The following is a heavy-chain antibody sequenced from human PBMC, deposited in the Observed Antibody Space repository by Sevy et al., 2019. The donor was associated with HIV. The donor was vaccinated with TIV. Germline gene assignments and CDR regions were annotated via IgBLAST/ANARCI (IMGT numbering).Heavy chain of an antibody. D-gene: IGHD3-22*01. V-gene: IGHV3-21*01. CDR2: ISSSSSYI. J-gene: IGHJ4*02. CDR3: ARDFLWTYYYDSSGPAGYFDY. Sequence: GGSLRLSCAASGFTFSSYSMNWVRQAPGKGLEWVSSISSSSSYIYYADSVKGRFTISRDNAKNSMYLEMNSLGAEDMAVYYCARDFLWTYYYDSSGPAGYFDYWGQGTLVTVSS. CDR1: GFTFSSYS.